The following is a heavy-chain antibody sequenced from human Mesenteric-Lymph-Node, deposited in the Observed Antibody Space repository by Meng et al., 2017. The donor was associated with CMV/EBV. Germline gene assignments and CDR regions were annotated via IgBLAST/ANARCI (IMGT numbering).Heavy chain of an antibody. J-gene: IGHJ3*02. CDR1: GYTFTDYY. CDR2: INPHSGAT. Sequence: ASVKVSCKASGYTFTDYYIHWVRQAPGQGPEWMGWINPHSGATNYAYYGQKFQDRVTMTRDTSISTAYMELRRLRSDDTAVYYCASGYPPVVPPPANAFDIWGQGTLVTVSS. D-gene: IGHD2-2*01. CDR3: ASGYPPVVPPPANAFDI. V-gene: IGHV1-2*02.